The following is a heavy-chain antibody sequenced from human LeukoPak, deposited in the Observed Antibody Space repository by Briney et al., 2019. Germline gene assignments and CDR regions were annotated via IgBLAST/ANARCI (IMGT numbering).Heavy chain of an antibody. J-gene: IGHJ6*03. D-gene: IGHD2-2*02. V-gene: IGHV3-30*03. CDR3: ARGDEYHYYYYYMDV. Sequence: GGSLRLSCAASGFTFSSYGMHWVRQAPGKGLEWVAVISYDGSNKYYADSVKGRFTISRDNSKNTLYLQMNSLRAEDTAVYYCARGDEYHYYYYYMDVWGKGTTVTVSS. CDR1: GFTFSSYG. CDR2: ISYDGSNK.